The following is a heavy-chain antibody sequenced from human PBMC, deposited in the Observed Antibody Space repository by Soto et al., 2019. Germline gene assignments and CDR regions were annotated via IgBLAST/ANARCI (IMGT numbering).Heavy chain of an antibody. CDR2: ISGSGGST. D-gene: IGHD4-17*01. Sequence: GGSLRLSCAASGFTFSSYAMSWVRQAPGKGLEWVSAISGSGGSTYYADSVKGRFTISRDNSKNTLYLQMNSLRAEDTAVYYCAKDWGRDDYGDYRGGLYYFDYWGQGTLVTVSS. CDR1: GFTFSSYA. V-gene: IGHV3-23*01. J-gene: IGHJ4*02. CDR3: AKDWGRDDYGDYRGGLYYFDY.